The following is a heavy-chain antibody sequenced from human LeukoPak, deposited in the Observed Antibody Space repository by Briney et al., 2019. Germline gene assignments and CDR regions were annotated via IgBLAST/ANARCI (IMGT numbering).Heavy chain of an antibody. Sequence: GGSLRLSCAASGFTFSSYGMHWVRQAPGKGLEWVAFIRYGGSNKYYADSVKGRFTISRDNSKNTLYLQMNSLRAEDTAVYYCAKDRVVGAPRNPFDYWGQGTLVTVSS. CDR3: AKDRVVGAPRNPFDY. V-gene: IGHV3-30*02. CDR2: IRYGGSNK. J-gene: IGHJ4*02. CDR1: GFTFSSYG. D-gene: IGHD1-26*01.